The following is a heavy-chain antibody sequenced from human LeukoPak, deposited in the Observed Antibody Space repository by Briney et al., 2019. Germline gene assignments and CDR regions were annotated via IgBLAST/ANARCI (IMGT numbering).Heavy chain of an antibody. CDR1: GGSISSGGYY. D-gene: IGHD2-2*01. V-gene: IGHV4-30-2*02. CDR3: ARLDRIPTSMAYYYYYYLDV. J-gene: IGHJ6*03. Sequence: KPSETLSLTCTVSGGSISSGGYYWSWIRQPPGKGLEWIGYIYHSGSTYYNPSLKSRVTISVDRSKNQFSLKLSSVTVADTAVYYCARLDRIPTSMAYYYYYYLDVWGKGTTVTVSS. CDR2: IYHSGST.